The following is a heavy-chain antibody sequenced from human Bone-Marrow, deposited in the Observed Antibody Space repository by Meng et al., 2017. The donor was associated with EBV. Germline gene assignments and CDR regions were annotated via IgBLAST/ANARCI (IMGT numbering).Heavy chain of an antibody. Sequence: QLQLQESDPGLVKPSETLSRTCTVSGESITTYTSYWGWIRQPPGKGLEWIGTIYHSGTTYYNPSLQSRVTISVDTSKNQFSLKMNSVTAADTAVYYCARRAASWFDPWGQGALVTVSS. CDR3: ARRAASWFDP. V-gene: IGHV4-39*01. D-gene: IGHD5-18*01. CDR1: GESITTYTSY. J-gene: IGHJ5*02. CDR2: IYHSGTT.